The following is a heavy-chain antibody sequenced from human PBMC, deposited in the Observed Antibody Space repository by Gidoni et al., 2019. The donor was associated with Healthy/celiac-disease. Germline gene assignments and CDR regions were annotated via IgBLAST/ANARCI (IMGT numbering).Heavy chain of an antibody. CDR3: ARGGYDLQYYYYGMDV. V-gene: IGHV1-69*01. CDR1: GGTSTSYA. J-gene: IGHJ6*02. D-gene: IGHD5-12*01. CDR2: IIPIFGTA. Sequence: GQLVHPGEGVKKPGSSVKVSGKVPGGTSTSYAISWVRQAPGQGLEWMGGIIPIFGTANYAQQFQGRVTITADESTSTAYMELSSLRSEDTAVYYCARGGYDLQYYYYGMDVWGQGTTVTVSS.